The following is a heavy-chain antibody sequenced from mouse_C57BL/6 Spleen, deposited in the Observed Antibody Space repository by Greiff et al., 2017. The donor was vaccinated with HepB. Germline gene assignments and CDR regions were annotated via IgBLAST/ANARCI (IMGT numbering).Heavy chain of an antibody. V-gene: IGHV1-19*01. CDR1: GYTFTDYY. CDR3: ARRASKPHYCDY. CDR2: INPYNGGT. J-gene: IGHJ2*01. D-gene: IGHD2-10*02. Sequence: EVQVVESGPVLVKPGASVKMSCKASGYTFTDYYMNWVQQSHGKRLEWIGVINPYNGGTSYNQKFKGKATLTVDKSYSKAYMELNSLTSEDSAVYYCARRASKPHYCDYWGQGTTLTVSS.